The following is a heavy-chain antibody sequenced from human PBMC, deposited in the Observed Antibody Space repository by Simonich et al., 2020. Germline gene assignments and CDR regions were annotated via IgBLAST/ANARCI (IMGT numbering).Heavy chain of an antibody. J-gene: IGHJ3*02. CDR2: ISYDGMNK. V-gene: IGHV3-30*05. CDR1: GFTFSSYS. D-gene: IGHD1-26*01. CDR3: AREGAGNDAFDI. Sequence: VQLVESGGGLVKPGGSLRLSCAASGFTFSSYSMNWVRQAPGKGLEWGAVISYDGMNKYYAESVKGRFTISRDNSKNTLYLQMNSLRAEDTAVYYCAREGAGNDAFDIWGQGTMVTVSS.